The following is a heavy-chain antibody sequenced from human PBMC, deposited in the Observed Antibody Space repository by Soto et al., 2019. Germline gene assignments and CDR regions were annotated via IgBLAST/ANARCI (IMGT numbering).Heavy chain of an antibody. J-gene: IGHJ4*02. Sequence: QVQLVESGGGVVQPGRSLRLSCAASGFTFSSYGMHWVRQAPGKGLEWVAVIWYDGSNKYYADSVKGRFTISRDNSKNTLYLQMNSLRAEDTAVYYCARDTLQYSSGWTDWGQGTLVTVSS. CDR3: ARDTLQYSSGWTD. V-gene: IGHV3-33*01. D-gene: IGHD6-19*01. CDR2: IWYDGSNK. CDR1: GFTFSSYG.